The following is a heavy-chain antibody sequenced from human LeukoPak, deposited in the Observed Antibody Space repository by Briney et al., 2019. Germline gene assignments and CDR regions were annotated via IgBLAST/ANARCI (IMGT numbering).Heavy chain of an antibody. CDR2: IYGTGST. J-gene: IGHJ4*02. Sequence: SETLSLTCAVSGYSLGKNYYWGWIRQPPGKGLEWIGRIYGTGSTSYNPSLMNRVTMSVDTSKNHFSLKLTSVTAADTAVYYCARDTGWFGELPYFDYWGQGTLVTVSS. V-gene: IGHV4-38-2*02. CDR3: ARDTGWFGELPYFDY. CDR1: GYSLGKNYY. D-gene: IGHD3-10*01.